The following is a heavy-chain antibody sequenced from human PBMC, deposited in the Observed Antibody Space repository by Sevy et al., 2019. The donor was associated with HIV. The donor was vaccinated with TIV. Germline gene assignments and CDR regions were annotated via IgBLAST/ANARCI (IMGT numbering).Heavy chain of an antibody. Sequence: GGSLRLSCAATGFTFSNYAMHWVRQAPGKGMEWVAFIWSDGVYEYHGDSVKGRFTISRDNSKNTLYLQMNNVRVEDTAVYYCARGGYYYDNAAYYALDSWGQGTLVTVSS. J-gene: IGHJ4*02. V-gene: IGHV3-33*01. CDR2: IWSDGVYE. CDR1: GFTFSNYA. D-gene: IGHD3-22*01. CDR3: ARGGYYYDNAAYYALDS.